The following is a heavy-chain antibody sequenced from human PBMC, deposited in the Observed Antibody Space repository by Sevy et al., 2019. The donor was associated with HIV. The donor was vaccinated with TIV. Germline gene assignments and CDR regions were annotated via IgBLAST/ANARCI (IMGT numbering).Heavy chain of an antibody. D-gene: IGHD3-10*01. Sequence: GESLKISCKGSGYSFTSYWIGWVRQMPGKGLEWMAIIYPGDSDTRYSPSFQGQVTSSADKSISTAYLQWSSLKASDTAMYCCARSPLYYYGSGSYADAFDIWGQGTMVTVSS. V-gene: IGHV5-51*01. CDR1: GYSFTSYW. CDR2: IYPGDSDT. J-gene: IGHJ3*02. CDR3: ARSPLYYYGSGSYADAFDI.